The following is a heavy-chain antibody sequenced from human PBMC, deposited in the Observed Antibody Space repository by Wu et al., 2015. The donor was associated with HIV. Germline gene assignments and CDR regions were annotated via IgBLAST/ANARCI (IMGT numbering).Heavy chain of an antibody. D-gene: IGHD3-22*01. V-gene: IGHV1-18*01. J-gene: IGHJ2*01. CDR2: ISGYNDNT. CDR3: ARDDYYDSSGLGLPWYFDL. Sequence: QGQLVQSGAEVKKPGASVKVSCKASGYTFTSYGISWVRQAPGQGLEWMGWISGYNDNTNYAQKVQGRVTMTTDTSTSTACMELRSLRSDDTAVYYCARDDYYDSSGLGLPWYFDLWGRGTWSLS. CDR1: GYTFTSYG.